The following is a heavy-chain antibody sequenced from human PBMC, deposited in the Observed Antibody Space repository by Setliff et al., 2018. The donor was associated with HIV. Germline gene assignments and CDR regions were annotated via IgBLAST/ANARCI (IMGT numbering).Heavy chain of an antibody. CDR3: GRLSETAMASFDS. J-gene: IGHJ4*02. CDR2: IYKSGTT. V-gene: IGHV4-59*08. D-gene: IGHD2-21*02. CDR1: GGSVNSYH. Sequence: SETLSLTCSVSGGSVNSYHWSWIRQPPGKGLEWIGYIYKSGTTNYSPSLKSRVTISAGPSKNQFSLKLTSVTAADTAVYYCGRLSETAMASFDSWCQGILVTVPQ.